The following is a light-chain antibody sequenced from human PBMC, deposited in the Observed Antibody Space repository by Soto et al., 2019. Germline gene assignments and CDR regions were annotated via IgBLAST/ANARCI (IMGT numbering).Light chain of an antibody. CDR2: AAS. J-gene: IGKJ1*01. CDR3: QRSDSIHRT. Sequence: DIQMTQSQSSLSASVGDRVTITCRARQSISNYLNWYEQKSGKPPKLLIYAASIMQTGVPSRFSGSGSGTDCTLTISRLQPEDFATYYCQRSDSIHRTFGQGIKVEIK. CDR1: QSISNY. V-gene: IGKV1-39*01.